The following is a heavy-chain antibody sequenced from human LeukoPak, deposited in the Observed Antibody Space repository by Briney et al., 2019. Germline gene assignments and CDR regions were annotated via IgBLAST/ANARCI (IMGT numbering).Heavy chain of an antibody. CDR3: ARRGGYYDGSGTQNWFDP. D-gene: IGHD3-10*01. J-gene: IGHJ5*02. CDR2: IYYSGSS. V-gene: IGHV4-39*01. CDR1: GGSISSSTYY. Sequence: SETLSLTCTVSGGSISSSTYYWGWIRQPPGKGLEWIGTIYYSGSSYYNPSLKSRVTISVDTSKNQFSLKLSSVTAADTAVYYCARRGGYYDGSGTQNWFDPWGQGILVTVSS.